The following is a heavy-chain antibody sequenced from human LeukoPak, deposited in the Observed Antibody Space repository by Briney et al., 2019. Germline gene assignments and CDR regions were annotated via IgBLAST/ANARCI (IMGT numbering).Heavy chain of an antibody. V-gene: IGHV3-7*04. Sequence: GGSLRLSCAASGFTFSSYWMSWVRQAPGKGLEWVASIKFDESEKHYMDSVKGRFTISRDTAKNSLYLQMSSLRVEDTAVYFCARVTTNGYFEYWGQGSLVTVSP. J-gene: IGHJ4*02. CDR1: GFTFSSYW. D-gene: IGHD1-1*01. CDR2: IKFDESEK. CDR3: ARVTTNGYFEY.